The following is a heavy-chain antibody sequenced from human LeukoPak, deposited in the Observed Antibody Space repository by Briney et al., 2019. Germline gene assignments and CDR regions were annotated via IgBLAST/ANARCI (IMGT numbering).Heavy chain of an antibody. CDR3: ARGGYYDSSGYYPAFDY. Sequence: GGSLRLSCAASGLTFSSYAMNWVRQAPGKGLEWVSAISGSGGSTYYADSVKGRFTISRDNSKNTLYLQMNSLRAEDTAVYYCARGGYYDSSGYYPAFDYWGQGTPVTVSS. J-gene: IGHJ4*02. CDR2: ISGSGGST. CDR1: GLTFSSYA. V-gene: IGHV3-23*01. D-gene: IGHD3-22*01.